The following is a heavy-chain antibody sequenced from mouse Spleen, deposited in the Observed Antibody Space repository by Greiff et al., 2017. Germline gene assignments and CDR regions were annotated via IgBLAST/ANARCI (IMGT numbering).Heavy chain of an antibody. Sequence: VQLQQSGPVLVKPGASVKMSCKASGYTFTDYYMNWVKQSHGKSLEWIGVINPYNGGTSYNQKFKGKATLTVDKSSSTAYMELNSLTSEDSAVYYCAPYGNLYYYAMDYWGQGTSVTVSS. V-gene: IGHV1-19*01. CDR2: INPYNGGT. D-gene: IGHD2-1*01. CDR1: GYTFTDYY. J-gene: IGHJ4*01. CDR3: APYGNLYYYAMDY.